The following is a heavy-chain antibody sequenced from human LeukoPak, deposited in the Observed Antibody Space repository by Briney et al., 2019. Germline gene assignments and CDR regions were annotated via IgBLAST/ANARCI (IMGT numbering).Heavy chain of an antibody. J-gene: IGHJ4*01. CDR2: INHSGST. D-gene: IGHD2-15*01. CDR3: AKDWGESCSGGSCYGGFDY. V-gene: IGHV4-34*01. Sequence: ASETLSLTCAVYGGSFSGYYWSWIRQPPGKGLEWIGEINHSGSTNYNPSLKSRVTMSVDTSKNQFSLKLSSVTAADTAVYYCAKDWGESCSGGSCYGGFDYWGHGTLVTVSS. CDR1: GGSFSGYY.